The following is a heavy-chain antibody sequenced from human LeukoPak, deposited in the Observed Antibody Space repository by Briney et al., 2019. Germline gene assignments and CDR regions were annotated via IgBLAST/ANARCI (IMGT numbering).Heavy chain of an antibody. D-gene: IGHD4-17*01. J-gene: IGHJ3*02. CDR2: IWYDGSNK. V-gene: IGHV3-33*06. CDR3: AKTTPGDYGDYVPAFDI. Sequence: GGSLRLSCPASGLTFSSYGMHWVRQAPGKGLEWVAVIWYDGSNKYYADSVKGRFTISRDNSKNTLYLQMNSLRAEDTAVYYCAKTTPGDYGDYVPAFDIWGQGTMVTVSS. CDR1: GLTFSSYG.